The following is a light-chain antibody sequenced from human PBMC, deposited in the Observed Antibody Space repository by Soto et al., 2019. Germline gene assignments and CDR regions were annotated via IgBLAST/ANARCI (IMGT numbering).Light chain of an antibody. CDR1: QSVNSN. J-gene: IGKJ1*01. CDR2: GAS. V-gene: IGKV3-15*01. Sequence: ETVMTQSPATLSVSPGERATLSCRASQSVNSNLAWYQQKLGQAPRVLIFGASTRATGIPARFSGSGSGTEFSLTINSLQSEDSAVYYCQEYNTWPWTFGQGTKVEIK. CDR3: QEYNTWPWT.